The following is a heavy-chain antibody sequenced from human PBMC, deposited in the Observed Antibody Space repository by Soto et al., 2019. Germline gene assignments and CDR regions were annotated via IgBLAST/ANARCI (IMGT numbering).Heavy chain of an antibody. CDR2: ISAYNGNT. Sequence: ASVKVSCKASGYTFTSYGISWVRQAPGQGLEWMGWISAYNGNTNYAQKLQGRVTMTTDTSTSTAYMELRSLRSEDTAVYYCASWVATTPAYYSDFCGQGILVTVSS. D-gene: IGHD5-12*01. V-gene: IGHV1-18*01. CDR3: ASWVATTPAYYSDF. J-gene: IGHJ4*02. CDR1: GYTFTSYG.